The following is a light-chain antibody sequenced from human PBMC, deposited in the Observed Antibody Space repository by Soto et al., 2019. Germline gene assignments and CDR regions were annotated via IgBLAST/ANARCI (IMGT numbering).Light chain of an antibody. V-gene: IGLV2-14*01. CDR3: RSFTSRRPYV. CDR2: DVS. J-gene: IGLJ1*01. Sequence: QSVLTQPASVSGSPGQSITISCTGTSSDVGGYNYVSWYQQHPGKAPKLMIYDVSNRPSGISNRFSGSKSGNTASLTISGLPAEDQAYYYCRSFTSRRPYVFRTGT. CDR1: SSDVGGYNY.